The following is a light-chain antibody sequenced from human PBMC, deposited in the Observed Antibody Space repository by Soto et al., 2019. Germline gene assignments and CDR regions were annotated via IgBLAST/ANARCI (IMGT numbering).Light chain of an antibody. CDR1: SGDVGGYYY. Sequence: QSALTQPPSASGSPGQSVTISCTGTSGDVGGYYYVSWYQQHPGKAPKLTIYEVSKRPSGVPDRFSGSKSGNTASLTVSGLQAEDEADYYCSSYAGTNTPYVFGTGTKVTVL. V-gene: IGLV2-8*01. J-gene: IGLJ1*01. CDR3: SSYAGTNTPYV. CDR2: EVS.